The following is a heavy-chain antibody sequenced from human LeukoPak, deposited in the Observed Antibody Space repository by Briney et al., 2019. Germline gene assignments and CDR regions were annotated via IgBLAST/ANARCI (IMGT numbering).Heavy chain of an antibody. Sequence: GGSLRLSCAASGFTFSSYAMHWVRQAPGKGLEWVAVISYDGSNEYYAGSVKGRFTISRDSSKNTLYLQMNSLRAEDTAVYYCARESSGRRVQTFDYWGQGTLVTVSS. CDR3: ARESSGRRVQTFDY. D-gene: IGHD1-1*01. V-gene: IGHV3-30*04. CDR1: GFTFSSYA. CDR2: ISYDGSNE. J-gene: IGHJ4*02.